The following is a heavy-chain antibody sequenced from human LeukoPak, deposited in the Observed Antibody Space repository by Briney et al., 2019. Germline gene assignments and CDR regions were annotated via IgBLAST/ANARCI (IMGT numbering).Heavy chain of an antibody. CDR3: ARLEPANWGSGPDY. CDR1: GGSISGYY. D-gene: IGHD7-27*01. V-gene: IGHV4-4*07. J-gene: IGHJ4*02. CDR2: IYSTGTT. Sequence: SETLSLTCTVSGGSISGYYWSWSRQPAGGVLECIGRIYSTGTTTYNASLRSRVTISVDQSKSQFSLKLTSVTAADTAVYYCARLEPANWGSGPDYWGQGTLVTVSS.